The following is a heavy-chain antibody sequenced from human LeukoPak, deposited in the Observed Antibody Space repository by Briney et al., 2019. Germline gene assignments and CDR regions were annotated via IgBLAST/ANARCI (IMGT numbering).Heavy chain of an antibody. V-gene: IGHV3-15*01. CDR3: TTDRCSSTSYRPTDY. D-gene: IGHD2-2*01. CDR1: GFTFSNAW. CDR2: IKSKTDGGTT. J-gene: IGHJ4*02. Sequence: GGSLRLSCAASGFTFSNAWMSWVRQAPGKGLEWVGRIKSKTDGGTTDYAAPVKGRFTISRDDSKNTLYLQMNSLKTEDTAVYYCTTDRCSSTSYRPTDYWGQGTLVTVSS.